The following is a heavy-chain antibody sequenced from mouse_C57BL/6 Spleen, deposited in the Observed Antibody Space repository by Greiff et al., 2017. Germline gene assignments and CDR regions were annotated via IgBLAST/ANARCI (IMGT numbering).Heavy chain of an antibody. D-gene: IGHD4-1*01. CDR3: ARDPGTDAMDY. CDR1: GFTFSSYA. V-gene: IGHV5-4*01. CDR2: ISDGGSYT. Sequence: EVHLVESGGGLVKPGGSLKLSCAASGFTFSSYAMSWVRQTPEKRLEWVATISDGGSYTYYPDNVKGRFTISRDNAKNNLYLQMSHLKSEDTAMYYCARDPGTDAMDYWGQGTSVTVSS. J-gene: IGHJ4*01.